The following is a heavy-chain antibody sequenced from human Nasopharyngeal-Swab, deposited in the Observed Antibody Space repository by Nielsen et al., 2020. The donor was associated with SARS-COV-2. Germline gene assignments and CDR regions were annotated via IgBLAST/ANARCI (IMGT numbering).Heavy chain of an antibody. V-gene: IGHV1-46*01. CDR2: INTTDGST. D-gene: IGHD1-7*01. J-gene: IGHJ6*02. CDR3: ARVLPFRITGTSGMDV. CDR1: GYTFTSYY. Sequence: ASVKVSCKASGYTFTSYYLHWVRQAPGQGLEWRGIINTTDGSTSYAKKFAGRVTMTRVTSTSTVYMELNSMRSEDTAVYYCARVLPFRITGTSGMDVWGQGTTVTVSS.